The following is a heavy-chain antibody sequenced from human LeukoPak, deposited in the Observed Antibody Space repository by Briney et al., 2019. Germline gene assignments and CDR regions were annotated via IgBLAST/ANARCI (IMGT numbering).Heavy chain of an antibody. D-gene: IGHD4-11*01. J-gene: IGHJ4*02. CDR1: GFTFSSYS. Sequence: GGSLRLSCATSGFTFSSYSMSWVRQAPGKGLEWVSSISSSSSYIYYADSVKGRFIISRDNAKNSLYLQMNSLRAEDTAVYYCARVNDYSNYFDYWGQGTLVTVSS. CDR3: ARVNDYSNYFDY. V-gene: IGHV3-21*01. CDR2: ISSSSSYI.